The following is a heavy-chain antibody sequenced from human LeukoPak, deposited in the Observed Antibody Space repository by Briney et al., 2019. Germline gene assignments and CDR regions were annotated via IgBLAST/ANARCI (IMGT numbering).Heavy chain of an antibody. CDR1: GGSFSGYY. Sequence: PSETLSLTCAVYGGSFSGYYWSWIRQPPGKGLEWIGEINHSGSTNYNPSLKSRATISVDTSKNQFSLKLSSVTAADTAVYYCAHSSWYYYFDYWGQGTLVTVSS. CDR2: INHSGST. J-gene: IGHJ4*02. CDR3: AHSSWYYYFDY. V-gene: IGHV4-34*01. D-gene: IGHD6-13*01.